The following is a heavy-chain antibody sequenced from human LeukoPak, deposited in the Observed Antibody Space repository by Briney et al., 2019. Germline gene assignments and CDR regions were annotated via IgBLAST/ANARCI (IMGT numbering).Heavy chain of an antibody. CDR1: GFTFDDYA. J-gene: IGHJ4*02. D-gene: IGHD3-10*01. V-gene: IGHV3-9*01. Sequence: TGGSLRLSCAASGFTFDDYAMHWVRQAPGKGLEWVSGISWNSGSIGYADSVKGRFTISRDNAKNSLYLQMNGLRAEDTALYYCAKEYGSGSYWGQGTLVTVSS. CDR3: AKEYGSGSY. CDR2: ISWNSGSI.